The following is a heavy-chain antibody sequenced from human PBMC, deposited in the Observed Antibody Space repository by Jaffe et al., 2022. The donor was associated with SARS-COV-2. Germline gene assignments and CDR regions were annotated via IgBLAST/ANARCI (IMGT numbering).Heavy chain of an antibody. CDR2: IYYSGST. D-gene: IGHD3-22*01. Sequence: QVQLQESGPGLVKPSQTLSLTCTVSGGSISSGDYYWSWIRQPPGKGLEWIGYIYYSGSTYYNPSLKSRVTISVDTSKNQFSLKLSSVTAADTAVYYCAREGNYYDSSGYWGWYFDYWGQGTLVTVSS. V-gene: IGHV4-30-4*01. CDR3: AREGNYYDSSGYWGWYFDY. CDR1: GGSISSGDYY. J-gene: IGHJ4*02.